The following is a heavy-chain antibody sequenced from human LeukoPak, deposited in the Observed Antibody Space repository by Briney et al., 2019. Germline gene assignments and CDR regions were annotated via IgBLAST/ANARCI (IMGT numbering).Heavy chain of an antibody. CDR3: ASTTTVTTHYYYYYMDV. CDR2: IIPIFGTA. CDR1: GDTFSSYA. J-gene: IGHJ6*03. V-gene: IGHV1-69*05. Sequence: SVKVSCKASGDTFSSYAISWVRQAPGQGLEWMGGIIPIFGTANYAQKFQGRVTITTDESTSTAYMELSSLRSEDTAVYYCASTTTVTTHYYYYYMDVWGKGTTVTVSS. D-gene: IGHD4-17*01.